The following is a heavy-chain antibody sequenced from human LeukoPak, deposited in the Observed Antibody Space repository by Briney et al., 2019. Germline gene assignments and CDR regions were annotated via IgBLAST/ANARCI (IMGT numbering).Heavy chain of an antibody. D-gene: IGHD3-10*01. V-gene: IGHV1-2*06. Sequence: ASVKVSCKASGYSFTGYYMHWVRQAPGQGLEWMGRINPNSGGTNNAHKIQGRVTMTRDTSISTAYMDLSRLRSDDTAVYYCARARGTSGSYFREYFDYGGQGTLVTVS. CDR2: INPNSGGT. CDR1: GYSFTGYY. J-gene: IGHJ4*02. CDR3: ARARGTSGSYFREYFDY.